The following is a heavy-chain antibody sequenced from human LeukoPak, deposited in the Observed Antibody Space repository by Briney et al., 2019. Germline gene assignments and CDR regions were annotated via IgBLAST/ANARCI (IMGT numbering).Heavy chain of an antibody. CDR2: ISGSGGST. J-gene: IGHJ3*02. Sequence: GGSLRLSCAASGFTFSSYAMNWVRQAPGKGLEWVSGISGSGGSTYYADSVKGRFTISRDNSKNTLYLQMNSLGAEDTAVYYCAKNTRDSSGYNGPNDAFDIWGQGTMVTVSS. CDR3: AKNTRDSSGYNGPNDAFDI. V-gene: IGHV3-23*01. CDR1: GFTFSSYA. D-gene: IGHD3-22*01.